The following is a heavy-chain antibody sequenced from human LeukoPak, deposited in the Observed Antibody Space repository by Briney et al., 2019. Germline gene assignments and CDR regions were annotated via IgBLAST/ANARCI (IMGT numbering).Heavy chain of an antibody. D-gene: IGHD3-22*01. CDR2: IYPGDSDT. CDR1: GCSFTSYW. CDR3: ARQDSSGYYKYYYYGMDV. J-gene: IGHJ6*02. V-gene: IGHV5-51*01. Sequence: GESLKISCKGSGCSFTSYWIGWVRQMPGKGLEWMGIIYPGDSDTRYSPSFQGQVTISADKSISTAYLQWSSLKASDTAMYYCARQDSSGYYKYYYYGMDVWGQGTTVTVSS.